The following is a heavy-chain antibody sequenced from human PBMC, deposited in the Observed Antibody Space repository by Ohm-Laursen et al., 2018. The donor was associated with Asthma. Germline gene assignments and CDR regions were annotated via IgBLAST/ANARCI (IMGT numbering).Heavy chain of an antibody. D-gene: IGHD3-22*01. CDR2: IYTGGNT. CDR1: GFTVSSDY. V-gene: IGHV3-53*01. J-gene: IGHJ4*02. CDR3: AKDQYYYDSSGSTSFDY. Sequence: SLRLSCAASGFTVSSDYMSWVRQAPGKGLEWVSLIYTGGNTYYADSVKGRFTISRDNSKNTLYLQMNSLRAEDTAVYYCAKDQYYYDSSGSTSFDYWGQGTLVTVSS.